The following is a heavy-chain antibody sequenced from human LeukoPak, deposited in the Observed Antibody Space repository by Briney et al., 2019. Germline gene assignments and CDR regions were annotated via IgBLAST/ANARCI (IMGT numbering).Heavy chain of an antibody. V-gene: IGHV1-18*01. CDR1: GYTFTSYG. CDR3: ARSPLITMVRGAEPYYFDY. J-gene: IGHJ4*02. D-gene: IGHD3-10*01. Sequence: ASVKVSCKASGYTFTSYGISWVRQAPGQGLEWMGWISAYNGNTNYAQKLQGRVTMTTDTSTSTAYMELRSLRSDDTALYYCARSPLITMVRGAEPYYFDYWGQGTLVTVSS. CDR2: ISAYNGNT.